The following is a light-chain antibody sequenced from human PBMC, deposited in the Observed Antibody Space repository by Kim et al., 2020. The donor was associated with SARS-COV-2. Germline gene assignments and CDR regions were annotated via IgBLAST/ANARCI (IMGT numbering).Light chain of an antibody. CDR3: QQYGNSPRA. CDR2: DAS. V-gene: IGKV3-20*01. J-gene: IGKJ1*01. CDR1: ESVTKAY. Sequence: SPGERATLSCRASESVTKAYLAWYQQKPGQPPRLLIYDASIRATGIPDRFSGSGSGTEFTLTISRLQLEDSAVYYCQQYGNSPRAFGQGTKVDIK.